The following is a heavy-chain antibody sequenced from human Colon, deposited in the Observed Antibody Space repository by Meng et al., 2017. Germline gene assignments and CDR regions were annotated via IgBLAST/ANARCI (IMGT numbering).Heavy chain of an antibody. V-gene: IGHV3-30*04. D-gene: IGHD3-10*01. CDR3: ARPRGPGKGGVRYFDY. Sequence: GESLKISCAASGFTFSDFAVHWVRRSPGRGLECVAVISHDGTYISYTDSVKGRFTISRDSSVNTVFLQMSSLRVEDTAVYYCARPRGPGKGGVRYFDYWGQGTLVTVSS. J-gene: IGHJ4*02. CDR2: ISHDGTYI. CDR1: GFTFSDFA.